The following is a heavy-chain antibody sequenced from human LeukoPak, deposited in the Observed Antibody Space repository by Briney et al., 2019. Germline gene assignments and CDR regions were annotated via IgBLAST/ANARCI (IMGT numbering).Heavy chain of an antibody. Sequence: GASVKVSCKASGYTFTSYGISWVRQAPGQGLEWMGWISAYYGNTNYAQKLQGRVTMTTDTSTSTAYMELRSLRSDDTAVYYCARDNKPGGFIVLLDYWGQGTLVTVSS. CDR1: GYTFTSYG. V-gene: IGHV1-18*01. J-gene: IGHJ4*02. CDR2: ISAYYGNT. CDR3: ARDNKPGGFIVLLDY. D-gene: IGHD3-16*02.